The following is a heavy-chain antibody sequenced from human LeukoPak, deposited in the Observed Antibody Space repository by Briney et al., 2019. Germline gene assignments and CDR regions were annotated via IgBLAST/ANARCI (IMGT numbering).Heavy chain of an antibody. CDR2: MNPNSGNT. CDR1: GYTFTSYD. D-gene: IGHD6-13*01. Sequence: ASVKVSCKASGYTFTSYDINWVRQAAGQGLEWMGWMNPNSGNTGYAQKFQGRVTMTRNTSISTAYMELSSLRSEDTAVYYCARGYKLIAAAGTGVYWGQGTLVTVSS. V-gene: IGHV1-8*01. J-gene: IGHJ4*02. CDR3: ARGYKLIAAAGTGVY.